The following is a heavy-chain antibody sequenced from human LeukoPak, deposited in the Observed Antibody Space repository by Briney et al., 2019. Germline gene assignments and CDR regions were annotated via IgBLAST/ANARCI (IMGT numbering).Heavy chain of an antibody. CDR3: AREGSGYSDPSGYNFDH. CDR2: IFSDGST. Sequence: GASVKVSCKASGYTFTNYYMHWVRQAPGQGFEWMSIIFSDGSTSYAQKFQGRVTMTRDMSTSTVYMELTSLTSQDTAVFYCAREGSGYSDPSGYNFDHWGQGTMVTVSS. J-gene: IGHJ3*01. CDR1: GYTFTNYY. D-gene: IGHD3-22*01. V-gene: IGHV1-46*01.